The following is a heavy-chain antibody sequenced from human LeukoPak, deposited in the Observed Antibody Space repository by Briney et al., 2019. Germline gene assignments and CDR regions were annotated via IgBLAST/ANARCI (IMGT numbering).Heavy chain of an antibody. J-gene: IGHJ6*02. Sequence: ASAKVSCKASGYTFTGYYMHWVRQAPGQGLEWMGWINPNSGGTNYAQKFQGRVTMTRDTSISTAYMELSRLRSDDTAVYYCVRDRLLWFGELSYGMDVWGQGTTVTVSS. CDR2: INPNSGGT. D-gene: IGHD3-10*01. CDR1: GYTFTGYY. CDR3: VRDRLLWFGELSYGMDV. V-gene: IGHV1-2*02.